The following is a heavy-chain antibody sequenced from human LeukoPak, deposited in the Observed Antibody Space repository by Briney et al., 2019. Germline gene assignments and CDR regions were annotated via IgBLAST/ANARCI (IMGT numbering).Heavy chain of an antibody. CDR1: GASISNYY. J-gene: IGHJ4*02. CDR3: ARSGSYGGHFDN. Sequence: SETLSLTCTVSGASISNYYCSWIRQSPGKGLEWIGYIYYSGTANYNPSLKSRVTISVDTSKNQFSLKLTSVTAADTAVYYCARSGSYGGHFDNWGQGTLVTVSS. CDR2: IYYSGTA. V-gene: IGHV4-59*08. D-gene: IGHD1-26*01.